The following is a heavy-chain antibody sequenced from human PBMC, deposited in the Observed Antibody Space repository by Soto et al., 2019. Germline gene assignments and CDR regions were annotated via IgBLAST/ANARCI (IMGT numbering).Heavy chain of an antibody. CDR1: GYTFTGYY. V-gene: IGHV1-2*04. CDR2: INPNSGGT. J-gene: IGHJ6*02. CDR3: ARGLDFQCYYYYGMDV. D-gene: IGHD3-16*01. Sequence: ASVKVSCKASGYTFTGYYMHWVRQAPGQGLEWMGWINPNSGGTNYAQKFQGWVTMTRDTSISTAYMELSRLRSDDTAVYYCARGLDFQCYYYYGMDVWGQGTTVTVSS.